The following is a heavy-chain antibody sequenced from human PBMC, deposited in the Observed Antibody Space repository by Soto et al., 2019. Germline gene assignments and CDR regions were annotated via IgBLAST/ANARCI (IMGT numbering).Heavy chain of an antibody. CDR2: IYPGDSDT. D-gene: IGHD2-15*01. CDR3: ARGSCSGDTCYFGAFDV. V-gene: IGHV5-51*01. J-gene: IGHJ3*01. CDR1: GFRFTTYW. Sequence: EVQLVQSGAEVKKPGESLKISCEGSGFRFTTYWIGWVRQMPGKGLEWLGIIYPGDSDTRYSPSFQDQVTISADKSISTAYMQWSSLKASDTATYYCARGSCSGDTCYFGAFDVWGQGTMVAVSS.